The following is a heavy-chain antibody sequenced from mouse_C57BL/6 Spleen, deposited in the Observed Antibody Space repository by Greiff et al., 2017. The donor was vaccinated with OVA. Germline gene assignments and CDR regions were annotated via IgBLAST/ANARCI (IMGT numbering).Heavy chain of an antibody. CDR3: AWDYGSSYDWYGDV. D-gene: IGHD1-1*01. CDR2: IHPGDGDT. CDR1: GYAFSTSW. Sequence: VQVVEPGPELVNPGPSVKLSCKASGYAFSTSWMNWVNQRPGTGLEWIARIHPGDGDTNYNGKFKGKATLTADKSPRPPYLQLSSLTSEDSAVYFGAWDYGSSYDWYGDVWGTGTTVTVSS. V-gene: IGHV1-82*01. J-gene: IGHJ1*03.